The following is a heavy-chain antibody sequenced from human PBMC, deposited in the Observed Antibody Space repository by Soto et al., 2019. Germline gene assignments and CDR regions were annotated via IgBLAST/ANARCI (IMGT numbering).Heavy chain of an antibody. CDR2: IDPSDSYT. J-gene: IGHJ4*02. CDR3: ARADSSSWSYFDY. Sequence: GESLKISCKGSGYSFTSYWISWVRQMPGKGLEWMGRIDPSDSYTNYSPSFQGRVTISADKSISTAYLQWSSLKASDTAMYYCARADSSSWSYFDYWGQGTLVTVSS. D-gene: IGHD6-13*01. V-gene: IGHV5-10-1*01. CDR1: GYSFTSYW.